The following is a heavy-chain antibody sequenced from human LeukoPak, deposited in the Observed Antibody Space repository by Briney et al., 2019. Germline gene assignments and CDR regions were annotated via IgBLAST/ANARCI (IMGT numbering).Heavy chain of an antibody. V-gene: IGHV4-39*07. CDR1: GGSISSSSYY. CDR2: IYYSGST. CDR3: ARAPGAYIVATKFDY. J-gene: IGHJ4*02. Sequence: SETLSLTCSVSGGSISSSSYYWGWIRQPPGKGLEWIGSIYYSGSTYYNPSLKSRVTISVDTSKNQFSLKLSSVTAADTAVYYCARAPGAYIVATKFDYWGQGTLVTVSS. D-gene: IGHD5-12*01.